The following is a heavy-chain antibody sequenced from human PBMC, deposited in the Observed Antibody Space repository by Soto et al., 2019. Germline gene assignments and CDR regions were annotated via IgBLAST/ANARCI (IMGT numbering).Heavy chain of an antibody. J-gene: IGHJ4*02. Sequence: EVQLLDSGGGLVQPGGSLRLSCAASGFTFSNYAMTWVRQGPGKGLEWVSGISGSGGRAYYADSGKGRFTISRDNSKRTLYLQMNSLRAEDTAVYYCAKAYFVWSSEQPYYFDYWGQGTLVTVSS. CDR2: ISGSGGRA. CDR1: GFTFSNYA. V-gene: IGHV3-23*01. D-gene: IGHD3-16*01. CDR3: AKAYFVWSSEQPYYFDY.